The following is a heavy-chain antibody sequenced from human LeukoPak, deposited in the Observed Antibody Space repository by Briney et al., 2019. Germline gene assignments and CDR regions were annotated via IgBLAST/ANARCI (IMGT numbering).Heavy chain of an antibody. CDR1: GGSISSYY. D-gene: IGHD1-1*01. CDR2: IYYSGST. CDR3: ARGNVLFDY. V-gene: IGHV4-59*01. J-gene: IGHJ4*02. Sequence: SETLSLTCTVSGGSISSYYWSWIRQLPGKGLEWIGYIYYSGSTNYNPSLKSRVTISVDTSKDQFSLKLSSVTAADTAVYYCARGNVLFDYWGQGTLVTVSS.